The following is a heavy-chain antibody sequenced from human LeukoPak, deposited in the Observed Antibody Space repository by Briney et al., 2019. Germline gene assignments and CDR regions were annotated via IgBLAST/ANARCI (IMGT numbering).Heavy chain of an antibody. Sequence: PSETLSLTCTVSGGSISSGSYYWGWIRQPPGKGLEWIGSIYYSGSTYYNPSLKSRVTISVDTSKNQFSLKLSSVTAADTAVYYCARGPAEPALGLFDPWGQGTLVTVSS. CDR2: IYYSGST. J-gene: IGHJ5*02. D-gene: IGHD1-14*01. V-gene: IGHV4-39*01. CDR3: ARGPAEPALGLFDP. CDR1: GGSISSGSYY.